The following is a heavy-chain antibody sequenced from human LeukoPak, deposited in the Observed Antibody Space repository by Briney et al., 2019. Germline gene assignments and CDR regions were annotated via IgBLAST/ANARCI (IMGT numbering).Heavy chain of an antibody. CDR1: GFTFSSYA. D-gene: IGHD1-26*01. Sequence: GGSLRLSCAASGFTFSSYAMSWVRQAPGKGLEWVAVISYDGSNKYYADSVKGRFTISRDNSKNTLYLQMNSLRAEDTAVYYCARVGGSYDWGQGTLVTVSS. CDR3: ARVGGSYD. CDR2: ISYDGSNK. V-gene: IGHV3-30-3*01. J-gene: IGHJ4*02.